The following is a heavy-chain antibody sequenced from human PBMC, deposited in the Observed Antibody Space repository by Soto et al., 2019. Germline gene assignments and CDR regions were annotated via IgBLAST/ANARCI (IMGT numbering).Heavy chain of an antibody. Sequence: SVKVSCKASGGTFSSYAISWVRQAPGQGLEWMGGIIPIFGTANYAQKFQGRVTITADESTSTAYMELSSLRSEDTAVYYCARLGSGNYVFDYWGQGTLVTVS. J-gene: IGHJ4*02. CDR2: IIPIFGTA. D-gene: IGHD2-15*01. CDR1: GGTFSSYA. CDR3: ARLGSGNYVFDY. V-gene: IGHV1-69*13.